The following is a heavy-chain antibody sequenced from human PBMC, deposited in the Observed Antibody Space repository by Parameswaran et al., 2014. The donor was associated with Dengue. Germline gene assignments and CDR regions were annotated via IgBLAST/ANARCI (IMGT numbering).Heavy chain of an antibody. V-gene: IGHV4-30-4*01. CDR2: IYYSGST. D-gene: IGHD3-3*01. CDR3: ARGKLSGYVDY. J-gene: IGHJ4*02. Sequence: RWIRQPPGKGLEWIGYIYYSGSTYYNPSLKSRVTISVGTSKNQFSLKLSSVTAADTAVYYCARGKLSGYVDYWGQGNPGHRLL.